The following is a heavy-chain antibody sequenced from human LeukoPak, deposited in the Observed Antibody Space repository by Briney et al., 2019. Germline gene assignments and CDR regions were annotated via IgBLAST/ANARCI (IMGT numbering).Heavy chain of an antibody. CDR3: ARDKVYGDYEGYFDL. CDR2: IYSGGST. V-gene: IGHV3-66*01. CDR1: GFTFSSYE. Sequence: GGSLRLSCAASGFTFSSYEMNWVRQAPGTGLEWASVIYSGGSTYYADSVKGRFTISRDNSKNTLYLQMNSLRAEDTAVYYCARDKVYGDYEGYFDLWGRGTLVTVSS. J-gene: IGHJ2*01. D-gene: IGHD4-17*01.